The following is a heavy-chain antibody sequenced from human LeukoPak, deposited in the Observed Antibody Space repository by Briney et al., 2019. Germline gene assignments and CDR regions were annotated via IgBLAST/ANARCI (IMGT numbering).Heavy chain of an antibody. J-gene: IGHJ5*02. CDR3: TRDCSGGTCSSFWFDP. D-gene: IGHD2-15*01. Sequence: ASVKVSCKASGYTFRNYAITWVRQAPGQGLERMGWITAYNGNTNYAQKFQGRVTMTTDTPTATACMELRNLKSDDTAVYYCTRDCSGGTCSSFWFDPWGQGTLVTVSS. CDR2: ITAYNGNT. V-gene: IGHV1-18*01. CDR1: GYTFRNYA.